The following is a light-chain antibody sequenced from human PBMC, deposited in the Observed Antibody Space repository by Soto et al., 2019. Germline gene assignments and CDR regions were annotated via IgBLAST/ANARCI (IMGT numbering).Light chain of an antibody. CDR3: SSYAHSSIYV. CDR2: EGS. Sequence: QSALTQPASVSGSPGQSITISCTGTSSDVGSYNLVSWYQQHPGKAPKLMIYEGSKRPSGVSNRFSGSKSGNTASLTISGLQADDEADYYCSSYAHSSIYVFGTGTQLTVL. V-gene: IGLV2-14*02. CDR1: SSDVGSYNL. J-gene: IGLJ1*01.